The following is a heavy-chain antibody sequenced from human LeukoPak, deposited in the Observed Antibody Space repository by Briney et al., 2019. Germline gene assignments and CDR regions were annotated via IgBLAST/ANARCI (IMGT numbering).Heavy chain of an antibody. J-gene: IGHJ4*02. CDR3: ARMANSRYSSGWCKFDY. V-gene: IGHV4-34*01. Sequence: SETLSLTCAVYGGSFSGYYWSWIRQPPGKGRVWIGEINHSGSTNYNPSLKSRVTISVDTSKNQFSLKLSSVTAADTAVYYCARMANSRYSSGWCKFDYWGRGTLVTVSS. D-gene: IGHD6-19*01. CDR1: GGSFSGYY. CDR2: INHSGST.